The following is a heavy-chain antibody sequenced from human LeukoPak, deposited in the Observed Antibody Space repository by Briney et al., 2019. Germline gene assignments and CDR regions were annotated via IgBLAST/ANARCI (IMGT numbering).Heavy chain of an antibody. CDR3: ARDSRRVGATGGSDY. V-gene: IGHV3-7*03. Sequence: PGGSLRLSCAASGFNFANHAMSWVRQAPGKGLEWVANIKQDGTEKNYVDSVKGRFTISRDNAKNSLYLQLNSLRADDTAVYYCARDSRRVGATGGSDYWGQGSLVTVSS. D-gene: IGHD1-26*01. CDR2: IKQDGTEK. J-gene: IGHJ4*02. CDR1: GFNFANHA.